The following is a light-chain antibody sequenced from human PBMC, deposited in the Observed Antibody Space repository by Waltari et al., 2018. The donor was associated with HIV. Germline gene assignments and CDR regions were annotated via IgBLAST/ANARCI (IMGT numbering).Light chain of an antibody. CDR1: QSLVHENGNTY. CDR2: RVS. CDR3: QQANSFPRT. V-gene: IGKV2-24*01. Sequence: DIVLTQTPLSAAFIVGQSASITCRSSQSLVHENGNTYLSWFYQKPGEPPRLLIYRVSLRLPGVPDRFSGSGSGTDFTLTISSLQPEDFVTYYCQQANSFPRTFGQGTKVEIK. J-gene: IGKJ1*01.